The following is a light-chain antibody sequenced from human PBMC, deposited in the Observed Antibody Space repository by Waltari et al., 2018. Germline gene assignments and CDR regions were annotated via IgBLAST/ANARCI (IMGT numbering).Light chain of an antibody. CDR3: FAYADGRSLV. Sequence: QSALTQPASVSGSPGQSITISCTGSSTDLGSSTLVSWYQHHPDKAPQLPLYDATERPSGIPHRFSGSKSGNTASLTISTLQAEDEADYYCFAYADGRSLVFGGGTKLTVL. CDR1: STDLGSSTL. J-gene: IGLJ2*01. CDR2: DAT. V-gene: IGLV2-23*01.